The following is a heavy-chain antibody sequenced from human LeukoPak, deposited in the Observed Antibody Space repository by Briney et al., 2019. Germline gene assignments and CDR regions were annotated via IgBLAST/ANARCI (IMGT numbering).Heavy chain of an antibody. D-gene: IGHD3-22*01. CDR2: IRYDGSNK. CDR1: GFTFSSYG. Sequence: GGSLRLSCAACGFTFSSYGMHWVRQAPGKGLEWVAFIRYDGSNKYYADSVKGRFTISRDNSKNTLFLQMNGLRPEDTAVYYCAKGAEEGVVITPVYYYYMDVWGKGTTVTISS. V-gene: IGHV3-30*02. J-gene: IGHJ6*03. CDR3: AKGAEEGVVITPVYYYYMDV.